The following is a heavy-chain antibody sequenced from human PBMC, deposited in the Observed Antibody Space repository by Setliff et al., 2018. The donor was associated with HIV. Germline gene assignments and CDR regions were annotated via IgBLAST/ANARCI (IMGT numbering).Heavy chain of an antibody. J-gene: IGHJ4*02. D-gene: IGHD6-19*01. CDR3: ARVQWVVSSNVGLDY. CDR1: GYIFSSYG. V-gene: IGHV1-18*01. CDR2: ISAYSGNT. Sequence: ASVKVSCKASGYIFSSYGITWVRQAPGQGLEWMGWISAYSGNTNYAQKFQDRVTMTTATPTSTVYMELRSLRSDDTAVYYCARVQWVVSSNVGLDYWGQGTLVTVSS.